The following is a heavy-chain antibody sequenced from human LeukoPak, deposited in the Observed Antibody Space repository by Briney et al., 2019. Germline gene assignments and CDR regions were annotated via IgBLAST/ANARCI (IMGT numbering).Heavy chain of an antibody. CDR2: ISGSGVST. D-gene: IGHD6-19*01. Sequence: GGSLRLSCAASGFTFSSYVMTWVRQAPGRGPEWVSGISGSGVSTYYADSVKGRFTISRDNSKNTLYLQINSLRAEDTAIYYCAKGASSGWLLYWFDPWGQGTLVTVSS. J-gene: IGHJ5*02. CDR1: GFTFSSYV. CDR3: AKGASSGWLLYWFDP. V-gene: IGHV3-23*01.